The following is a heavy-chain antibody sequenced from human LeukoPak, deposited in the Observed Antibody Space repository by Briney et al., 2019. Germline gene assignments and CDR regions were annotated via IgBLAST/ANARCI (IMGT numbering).Heavy chain of an antibody. CDR2: IYSGGST. J-gene: IGHJ6*02. V-gene: IGHV3-66*02. CDR1: GFTVSSNY. CDR3: ARDRTYDYYDSSGSMNYGMDV. Sequence: GGSLRFSCAASGFTVSSNYMSWVRQAPGKGLEWVSVIYSGGSTYYADPVKGRFTISRDNSKNTLYLQMNSLRAEDTAVYYCARDRTYDYYDSSGSMNYGMDVWGQGTTVTVSS. D-gene: IGHD3-22*01.